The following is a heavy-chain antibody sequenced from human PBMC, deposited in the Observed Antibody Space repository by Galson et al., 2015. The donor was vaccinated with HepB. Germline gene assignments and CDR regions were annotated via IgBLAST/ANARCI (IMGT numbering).Heavy chain of an antibody. J-gene: IGHJ3*02. CDR1: GFTFSSYA. V-gene: IGHV3-23*01. CDR2: ISGSGGST. Sequence: SLRLSCAASGFTFSSYAMSWVRQAPGKGLEWVSAISGSGGSTYYADSVKGRFTISRDNSKNTLYLQMNSLRAEDTAVYYCATLGWDIVVVPAAMRGYAFDIWGQGTMVTVSS. CDR3: ATLGWDIVVVPAAMRGYAFDI. D-gene: IGHD2-2*01.